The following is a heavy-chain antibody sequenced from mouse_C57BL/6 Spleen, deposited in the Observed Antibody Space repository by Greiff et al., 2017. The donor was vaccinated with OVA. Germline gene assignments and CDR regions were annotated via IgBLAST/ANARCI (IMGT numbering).Heavy chain of an antibody. Sequence: QVQLQQPGAELVKPGASVKMSCKASGYTFTSYWITWVKQRPGQGLEWIGDIYPGSGSTNYNEKFKSKATLTVDTSSSTAYMQLSSLTSEDSAVYYCARSGTTVVPWYFDVWGTGTTVTVSS. V-gene: IGHV1-55*01. CDR3: ARSGTTVVPWYFDV. CDR2: IYPGSGST. CDR1: GYTFTSYW. J-gene: IGHJ1*03. D-gene: IGHD1-1*01.